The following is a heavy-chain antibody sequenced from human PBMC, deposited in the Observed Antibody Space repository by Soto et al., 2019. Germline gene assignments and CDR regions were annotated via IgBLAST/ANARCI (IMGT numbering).Heavy chain of an antibody. CDR2: INPNSGGT. V-gene: IGHV1-2*02. D-gene: IGHD6-6*01. J-gene: IGHJ3*02. CDR1: GYTFTGNY. Sequence: QVQLVQSGAEVKKPGASVKVSCKASGYTFTGNYMHWVRQAPGQGLEWMGWINPNSGGTNYAQKFQGRVTVTRDTSTSPAYMELSRLRSDDTAVYYCARDGDSSSPFDIWGQGTMVTVSS. CDR3: ARDGDSSSPFDI.